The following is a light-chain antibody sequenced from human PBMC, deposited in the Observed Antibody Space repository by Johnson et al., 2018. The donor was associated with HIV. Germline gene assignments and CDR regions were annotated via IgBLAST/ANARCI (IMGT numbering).Light chain of an antibody. CDR2: EDK. CDR3: GTWDSSLSTGVNV. CDR1: SSNIGNNH. J-gene: IGLJ1*01. V-gene: IGLV1-51*02. Sequence: QSVLTQPPSVSAAPGQKVTISCSGSSSNIGNNHVSWYQQFPGEAPNLLIYEDKTRPSGSPDRFSGSKSGTSATLGTTGLQTGAEADYYCGTWDSSLSTGVNVFGTGTKVTVL.